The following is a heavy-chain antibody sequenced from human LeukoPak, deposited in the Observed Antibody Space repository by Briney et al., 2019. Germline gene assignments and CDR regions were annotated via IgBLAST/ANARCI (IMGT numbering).Heavy chain of an antibody. J-gene: IGHJ4*02. D-gene: IGHD1-20*01. CDR3: AMFSYVSGTTIS. V-gene: IGHV3-74*01. CDR1: GFTFSSYW. CDR2: VKSDGSVT. Sequence: GGSLRLSCAASGFTFSSYWMHWVRQAPGKGLVWVSRVKSDGSVTNYADSVKGRFTISRDNAKNTLYLQMNSLRAEDTAVYYCAMFSYVSGTTISWGQGTLVTVPS.